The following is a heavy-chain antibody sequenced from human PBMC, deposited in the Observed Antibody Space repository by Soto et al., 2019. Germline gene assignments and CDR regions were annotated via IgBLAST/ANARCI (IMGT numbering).Heavy chain of an antibody. J-gene: IGHJ4*02. D-gene: IGHD2-15*01. Sequence: PSXTLSLTCSVSGGSMSSYYWSWIRQPPGKGLEWIGYIYHTGSTNYNPSFKSRVTISVDTSKNQFSLKLSSVTAADTAVYYCARGGVVWTFDYWGQGTLVTVSS. V-gene: IGHV4-59*01. CDR3: ARGGVVWTFDY. CDR2: IYHTGST. CDR1: GGSMSSYY.